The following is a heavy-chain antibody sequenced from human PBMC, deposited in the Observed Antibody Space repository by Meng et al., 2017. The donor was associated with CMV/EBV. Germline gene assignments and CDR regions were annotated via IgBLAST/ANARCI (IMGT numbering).Heavy chain of an antibody. CDR1: GFSLSTRGVG. Sequence: TLKASAPALVKPNQTLNLNFTFSGFSLSTRGVGVGWIRQPPGKALEWLALIYWDDDKRYSPSLKSRLTITKDTSKNQVVLTMTNMDPVDTATYYCAHRGSYGYHGYWGQGTLVTVSS. V-gene: IGHV2-5*02. CDR2: IYWDDDK. D-gene: IGHD5-18*01. J-gene: IGHJ4*02. CDR3: AHRGSYGYHGY.